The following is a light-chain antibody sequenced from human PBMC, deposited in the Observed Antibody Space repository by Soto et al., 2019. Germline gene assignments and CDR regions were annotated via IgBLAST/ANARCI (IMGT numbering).Light chain of an antibody. CDR3: GTWDTSLSAGV. CDR1: SSNIGNNY. V-gene: IGLV1-51*01. Sequence: QSVLTQPPSVSEAPRQRVTISCSGSSSNIGNNYVSWYQHLPGTAPKLLIYDNNKRPSGIPDRFSGSKSGTSATLGITGLQTGDEADYYCGTWDTSLSAGVFGAGTKLTVL. CDR2: DNN. J-gene: IGLJ2*01.